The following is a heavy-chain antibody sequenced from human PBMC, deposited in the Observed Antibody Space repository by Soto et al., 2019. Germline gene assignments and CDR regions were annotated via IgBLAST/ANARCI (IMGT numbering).Heavy chain of an antibody. J-gene: IGHJ6*02. V-gene: IGHV1-69*13. CDR3: ASTTRAKYDSSGIYGMDV. CDR1: GGTFSSYA. Sequence: GASVKVSCKASGGTFSSYAISWVLQAPGQGLEWMGGIIPIFGTANYAQKFQGRVTITADESTSTAYMELSSLRSEDTAVYYCASTTRAKYDSSGIYGMDVWGQGTTVTVSS. D-gene: IGHD3-22*01. CDR2: IIPIFGTA.